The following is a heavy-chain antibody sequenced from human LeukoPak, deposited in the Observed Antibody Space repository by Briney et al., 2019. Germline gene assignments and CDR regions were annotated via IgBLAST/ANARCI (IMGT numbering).Heavy chain of an antibody. V-gene: IGHV3-21*06. CDR3: ARDSYNYDFLLLPFDY. J-gene: IGHJ4*02. CDR2: ISVSSGYI. Sequence: KTGGSLRLSCAASGFTFSAYGMSWVRQAPGKGLEWVSSISVSSGYISYADSLKGRFTISRDNAENSVYLQMNSLRAEDTAVYYCARDSYNYDFLLLPFDYWGQGILVTVSS. CDR1: GFTFSAYG. D-gene: IGHD3-22*01.